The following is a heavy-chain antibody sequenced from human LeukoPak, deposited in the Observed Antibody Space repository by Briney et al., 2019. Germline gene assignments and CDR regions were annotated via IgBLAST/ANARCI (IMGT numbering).Heavy chain of an antibody. D-gene: IGHD3-10*01. J-gene: IGHJ4*02. Sequence: GAAVKVSCKASGYTFTSYGISWVRQAPGQGLEWMGWISSYNGNTNYAQKLQGRVTMTTDTSTSEAYMELRSLRSDDTAVYYCARHTLYGSGSYYVYYFDYWGQGALVSVSS. V-gene: IGHV1-18*01. CDR1: GYTFTSYG. CDR2: ISSYNGNT. CDR3: ARHTLYGSGSYYVYYFDY.